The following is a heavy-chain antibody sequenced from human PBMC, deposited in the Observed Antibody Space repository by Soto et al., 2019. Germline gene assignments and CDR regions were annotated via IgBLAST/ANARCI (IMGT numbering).Heavy chain of an antibody. V-gene: IGHV4-61*01. CDR3: ARDIRGYSRALDY. CDR1: VDACSSGSYY. D-gene: IGHD5-12*01. Sequence: SETLSLTCNVSVDACSSGSYYWTWFLQPPGKGLEWIGNIYYSGATNYNPSLQNRVTISIDTSKNQYSLKLTSVTAADAALYYCARDIRGYSRALDYWGQGTQVTVSS. J-gene: IGHJ4*02. CDR2: IYYSGAT.